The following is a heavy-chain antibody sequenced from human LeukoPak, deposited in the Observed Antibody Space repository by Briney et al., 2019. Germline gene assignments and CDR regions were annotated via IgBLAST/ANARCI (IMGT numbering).Heavy chain of an antibody. J-gene: IGHJ4*02. CDR2: IYHSGST. D-gene: IGHD3-16*01. V-gene: IGHV4-30-2*05. CDR1: GGSISSGGYS. CDR3: ARTYYDYVWGSPKLFDY. Sequence: SETLSLTCAVSGGSISSGGYSWSWIRQPPGKGLEWIGYIYHSGSTYYNPSLKSRVTISVDTSKNQFSLKLSSVTAADTAVYYCARTYYDYVWGSPKLFDYWGQGTLVTVSS.